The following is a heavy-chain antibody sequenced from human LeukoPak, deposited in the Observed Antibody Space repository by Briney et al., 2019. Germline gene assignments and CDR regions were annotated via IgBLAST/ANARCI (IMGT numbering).Heavy chain of an antibody. CDR2: ISYDGSNK. J-gene: IGHJ4*02. V-gene: IGHV3-30-3*01. CDR3: ARTLSSYYYDSSGQSDYFDY. D-gene: IGHD3-22*01. Sequence: GGSLRLSCAASGFTFSSYAMHWVRQAPGKGLEWVAVISYDGSNKYYADSVKGRFTISRDNSKNTPYLQMNSLRAEDTAVYYCARTLSSYYYDSSGQSDYFDYWGQGTLVTVSS. CDR1: GFTFSSYA.